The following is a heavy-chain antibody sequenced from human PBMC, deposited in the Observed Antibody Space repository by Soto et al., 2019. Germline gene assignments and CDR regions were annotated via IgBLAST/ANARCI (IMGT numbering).Heavy chain of an antibody. D-gene: IGHD6-19*01. CDR2: IIPLFGTA. CDR3: ARPKGTYSSGYYYFDF. Sequence: QVQLEQSGAEVKQPGSSVRVSCKTSGGTFSTYAINWVRQAPGQGLEWMGAIIPLFGTADYSQKFQGRVTITADESTSTAYMELGSLGSDDTAGYFCARPKGTYSSGYYYFDFWGQGTLVTVSS. V-gene: IGHV1-69*01. CDR1: GGTFSTYA. J-gene: IGHJ4*02.